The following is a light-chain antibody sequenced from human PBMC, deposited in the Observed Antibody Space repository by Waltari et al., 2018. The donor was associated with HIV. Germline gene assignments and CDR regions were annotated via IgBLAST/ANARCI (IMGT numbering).Light chain of an antibody. Sequence: SYELPQPPPVSVSPGRTARTTCLGDALPKQYAYWYQQKAGQAPVLVIYKDSERPSGIPERFSGSSSGTTVTLTISGVQAEDEADYYCESAHSSLWVFGGGTKLTVL. CDR2: KDS. V-gene: IGLV3-25*03. J-gene: IGLJ3*02. CDR1: ALPKQY. CDR3: ESAHSSLWV.